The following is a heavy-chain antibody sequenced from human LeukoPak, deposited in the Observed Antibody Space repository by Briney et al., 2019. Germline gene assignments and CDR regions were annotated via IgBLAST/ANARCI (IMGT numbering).Heavy chain of an antibody. D-gene: IGHD1-26*01. J-gene: IGHJ5*02. Sequence: PGESLRLSCVASGFTLDDYALHWVRQGPGKGLEWISLISGDGDNTYYADSVKGRFTISRDNSKNSLYLQMSSLRAEDTALYYCAKGVRSGTYYNSFDPWGQGTLVTVSS. CDR2: ISGDGDNT. CDR1: GFTLDDYA. V-gene: IGHV3-43*02. CDR3: AKGVRSGTYYNSFDP.